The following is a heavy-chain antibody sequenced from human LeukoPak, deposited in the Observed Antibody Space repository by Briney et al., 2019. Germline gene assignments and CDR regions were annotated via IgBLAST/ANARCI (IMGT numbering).Heavy chain of an antibody. CDR2: ISYDGSNK. V-gene: IGHV3-30*04. J-gene: IGHJ4*02. CDR1: GFTFSNYA. D-gene: IGHD2-2*02. CDR3: ARDPLDTVVVPAAIPVGY. Sequence: PGRSLRLSCAASGFTFSNYAMHWVRQAPGKGLEWVAVISYDGSNKYYADSVKGRFTISRDNSKTTLYLQMNSLRVEDTAVYYCARDPLDTVVVPAAIPVGYWGQGTLVTVSS.